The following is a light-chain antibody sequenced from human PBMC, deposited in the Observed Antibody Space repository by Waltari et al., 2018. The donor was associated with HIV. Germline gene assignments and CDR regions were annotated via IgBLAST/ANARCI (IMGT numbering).Light chain of an antibody. CDR1: SSNIGSNN. Sequence: QSVLPQPPSTSGTPGQRVTISCSGSSSNIGSNNVSWFQQLPGKAPKVLIYGKHQRPSGVPDRFSGSKSGTSASLAIGGLQSEDEADYYCASWDDSLNGPVFGGGTTLTVL. CDR2: GKH. J-gene: IGLJ2*01. V-gene: IGLV1-44*01. CDR3: ASWDDSLNGPV.